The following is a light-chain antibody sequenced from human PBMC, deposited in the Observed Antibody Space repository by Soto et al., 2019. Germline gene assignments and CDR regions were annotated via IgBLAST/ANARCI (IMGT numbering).Light chain of an antibody. CDR3: QQSYSTPLS. J-gene: IGKJ4*01. CDR1: QSITHY. CDR2: DAS. V-gene: IGKV1-39*01. Sequence: DIPMTQSPSSLSASVGDRVTITCRASQSITHYLNWYQQKPGKAPKLLIYDASSLQSGVPSRFSGGGSGTAFTLTISSLQPEDFATYYCQQSYSTPLSFGGWTKVEIK.